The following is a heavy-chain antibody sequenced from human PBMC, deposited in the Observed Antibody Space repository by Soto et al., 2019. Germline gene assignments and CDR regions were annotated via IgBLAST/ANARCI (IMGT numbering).Heavy chain of an antibody. Sequence: GGSLRLSCAASGFTFSNYAMSWVRQAPGKGLEWVSAITGSGGTTYYADSVKGRFTISRDNSKNTLYLQMNSLRAEDTAVYYCAKNRDTGVAGTSCWFGPWGQGTLVTV. V-gene: IGHV3-23*01. J-gene: IGHJ5*02. D-gene: IGHD6-19*01. CDR3: AKNRDTGVAGTSCWFGP. CDR2: ITGSGGTT. CDR1: GFTFSNYA.